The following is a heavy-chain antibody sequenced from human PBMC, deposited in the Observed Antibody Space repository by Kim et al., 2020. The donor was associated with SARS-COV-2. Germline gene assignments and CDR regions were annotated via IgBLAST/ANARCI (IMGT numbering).Heavy chain of an antibody. CDR2: ISWNSGNI. CDR3: AKHHGDYRDY. V-gene: IGHV3-9*01. D-gene: IGHD4-17*01. Sequence: GGSLRLSCAASGFTFGDYAMHWVRQAPGKGLEWVSGISWNSGNIGYADSVKGRFTISRDNAKNSVYLQMNSLRTEDTALYYCAKHHGDYRDYWGQGTLVTV. CDR1: GFTFGDYA. J-gene: IGHJ4*02.